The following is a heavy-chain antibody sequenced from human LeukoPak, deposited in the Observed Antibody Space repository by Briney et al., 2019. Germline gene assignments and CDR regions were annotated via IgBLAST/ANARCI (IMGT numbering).Heavy chain of an antibody. CDR2: IYYSGST. Sequence: PSETLSLTCTVSGGSISSSSYYWGWIRQPPGKGLEWIGSIYYSGSTYYNPSLKSRVTISVDTSKNQFSLKLSSVTAADTAVYYCARTKEYNLNYRYYFDYWGQGTLVTVSS. D-gene: IGHD1-7*01. CDR1: GGSISSSSYY. V-gene: IGHV4-39*01. J-gene: IGHJ4*02. CDR3: ARTKEYNLNYRYYFDY.